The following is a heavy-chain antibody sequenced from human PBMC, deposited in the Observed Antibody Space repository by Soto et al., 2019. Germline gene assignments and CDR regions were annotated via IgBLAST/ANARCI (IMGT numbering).Heavy chain of an antibody. CDR3: AKAREVLMVYAPIV. V-gene: IGHV3-23*01. CDR2: ISGSGGST. D-gene: IGHD2-8*01. Sequence: PGWSLRLSCAASGFTFSSYAMSLVRQAPGKGLEWGSAISGSGGSTYYADSVKGRFTISRDNSKNTLYLQMNSLRAEDTAVYYCAKAREVLMVYAPIVWGQGTLVTVSS. J-gene: IGHJ4*02. CDR1: GFTFSSYA.